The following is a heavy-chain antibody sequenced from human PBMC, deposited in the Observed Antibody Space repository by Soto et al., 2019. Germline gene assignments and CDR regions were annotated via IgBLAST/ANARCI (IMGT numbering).Heavy chain of an antibody. CDR3: ARESRYCSGGSCYFLPGIDY. Sequence: QVQLVQSGAEVKKPGSSVKVSCKASGGTFSSYAISWVRQAPGQGLEWMGGIIPIFGTANYAQKFQGRVTITADESTSIAYMELSRLRSEDTAVYYCARESRYCSGGSCYFLPGIDYWSQGTLVTVYS. J-gene: IGHJ4*02. V-gene: IGHV1-69*12. D-gene: IGHD2-15*01. CDR1: GGTFSSYA. CDR2: IIPIFGTA.